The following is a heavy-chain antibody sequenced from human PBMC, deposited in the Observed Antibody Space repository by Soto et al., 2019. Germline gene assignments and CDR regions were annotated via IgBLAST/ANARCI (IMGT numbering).Heavy chain of an antibody. CDR1: GFSLSTSGMR. Sequence: SGPTLVNPTQTLTLTCTFSGFSLSTSGMRVSWIRQPPGKALEWLARIDWDDDKFYSTSLKTRLTISKDTSKNQVVLTMTNMDPVDTATYYCARGYSSLYYFDCWGQGTLVTVSS. CDR3: ARGYSSLYYFDC. J-gene: IGHJ4*02. D-gene: IGHD6-13*01. CDR2: IDWDDDK. V-gene: IGHV2-70*04.